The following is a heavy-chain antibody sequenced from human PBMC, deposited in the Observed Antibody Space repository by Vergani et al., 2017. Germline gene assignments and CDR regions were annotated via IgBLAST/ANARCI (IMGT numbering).Heavy chain of an antibody. D-gene: IGHD3-10*01. J-gene: IGHJ6*02. Sequence: QVQLPESGPGLVKPSQTLSLTCTVSGGSISSGGYYWSWIRQHPGKGLEWIGYIYYSGSTYYNPSLKSRVTISVDTSKNQFSLKLSSVTAADTAVYYCARVTRLLLWFGELSGDDYGMDVWGQGTTVTVSS. CDR2: IYYSGST. CDR1: GGSISSGGYY. CDR3: ARVTRLLLWFGELSGDDYGMDV. V-gene: IGHV4-31*03.